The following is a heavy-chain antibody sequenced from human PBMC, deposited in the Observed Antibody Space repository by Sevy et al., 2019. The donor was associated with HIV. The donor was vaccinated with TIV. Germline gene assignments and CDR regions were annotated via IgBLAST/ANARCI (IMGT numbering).Heavy chain of an antibody. V-gene: IGHV4-34*01. CDR1: GGSFSGYY. J-gene: IGHJ4*02. CDR2: INHSGST. Sequence: SETLSLTCAVYGGSFSGYYWSWIRQPPGKGLEWIGEINHSGSTNYNPSLKSRVTISVDTSKNQFSLKLSSVTAADTAVYYCARGGGRNDYIWGSYRNYFDYWGQGTLVTVSS. CDR3: ARGGGRNDYIWGSYRNYFDY. D-gene: IGHD3-16*02.